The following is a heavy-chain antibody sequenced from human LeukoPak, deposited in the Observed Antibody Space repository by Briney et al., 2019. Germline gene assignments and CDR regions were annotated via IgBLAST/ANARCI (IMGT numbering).Heavy chain of an antibody. CDR3: ARDKKRDRTFDI. Sequence: ASVKVSCKASGYTFTSYYMHWVRQAPGQGLEWMGIINPSGGSTSYAQKLQGRVTMTTDTSTSTAYMELRSLRSDDTAVYYCARDKKRDRTFDIWGQGTMVTVSS. J-gene: IGHJ3*02. CDR2: INPSGGST. CDR1: GYTFTSYY. V-gene: IGHV1-46*01. D-gene: IGHD5-24*01.